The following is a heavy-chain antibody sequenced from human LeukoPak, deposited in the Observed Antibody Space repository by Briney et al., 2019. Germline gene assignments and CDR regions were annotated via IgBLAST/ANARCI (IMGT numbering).Heavy chain of an antibody. J-gene: IGHJ6*03. CDR2: IYSGGST. Sequence: GGSLRLSCEAPGFTFSTYSMNWVRQAPGKGLEWVSVIYSGGSTYYADSVKGRFTISRDNSKNTLSLQMNSLRAEDTAVYFCARVLPAYWNGDPPYYMDVWGKGTTVTVSS. V-gene: IGHV3-66*01. D-gene: IGHD2-21*01. CDR3: ARVLPAYWNGDPPYYMDV. CDR1: GFTFSTYS.